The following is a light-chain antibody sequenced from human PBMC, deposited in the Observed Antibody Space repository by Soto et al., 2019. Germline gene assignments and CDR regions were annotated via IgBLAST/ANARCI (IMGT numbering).Light chain of an antibody. V-gene: IGKV3-15*01. CDR3: HQYNNWPTWT. CDR1: QSLGSN. J-gene: IGKJ1*01. Sequence: EVVMTQSPVTLSVSPGERATLSCRASQSLGSNLAWYQQKPGQAPRLLIYGASTRATGVPARFSGSGSGTEFTLTISSLQSEDFAVYYCHQYNNWPTWTFGQGTRWKSN. CDR2: GAS.